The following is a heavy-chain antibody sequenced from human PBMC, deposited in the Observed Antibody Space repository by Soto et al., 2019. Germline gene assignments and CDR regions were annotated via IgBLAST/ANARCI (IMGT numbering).Heavy chain of an antibody. CDR1: GYDFTTYG. V-gene: IGHV1-18*01. CDR2: ISAHNGNT. J-gene: IGHJ4*02. CDR3: ARGRYGDY. Sequence: QVHLVQSGAEVKKPGASVKVSCKGSGYDFTTYGITWVRQAPGQGLEWMAWISAHNGNTDYAQKLQGRVTVTRDTSPSTAYMGLRSLRSDDTAVYYCARGRYGDYWGQGALVTVSS. D-gene: IGHD1-1*01.